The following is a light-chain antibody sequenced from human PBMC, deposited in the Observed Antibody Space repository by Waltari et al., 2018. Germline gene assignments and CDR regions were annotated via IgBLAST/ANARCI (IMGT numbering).Light chain of an antibody. CDR1: SSNIESNY. Sequence: QSVLTQPPSASGTPGQRVTLSCSGSSSNIESNYVYWYQQLPGTAPKLLIYKDNQRPSGGPDRFSGSKSGTSAALAISGLRSEDEAEYYCAAWEDSLSGPAFGGGTKLTVL. CDR3: AAWEDSLSGPA. CDR2: KDN. J-gene: IGLJ3*02. V-gene: IGLV1-47*01.